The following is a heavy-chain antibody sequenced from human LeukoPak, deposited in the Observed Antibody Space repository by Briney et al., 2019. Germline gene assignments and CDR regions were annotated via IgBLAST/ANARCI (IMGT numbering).Heavy chain of an antibody. CDR2: MNPNSGNT. J-gene: IGHJ5*02. V-gene: IGHV1-8*01. CDR1: GYTLTSYD. Sequence: EASVKVSCKASGYTLTSYDINWVRQATGQGLEWMGWMNPNSGNTGYAQKFQGRVTMTRNTSISTAYMELSSLRSEDTAVYYCARVSNYYGSGSYHNWFDPWGQGTLVTVSS. CDR3: ARVSNYYGSGSYHNWFDP. D-gene: IGHD3-10*01.